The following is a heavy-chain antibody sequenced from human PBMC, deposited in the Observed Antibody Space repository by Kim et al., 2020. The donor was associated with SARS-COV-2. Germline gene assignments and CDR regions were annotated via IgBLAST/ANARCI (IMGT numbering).Heavy chain of an antibody. CDR3: ARGPTVTTRYYYGMDV. D-gene: IGHD4-17*01. Sequence: PFLKCRVTISVDTSKNQFSLKLSSVTAADTAVYYCARGPTVTTRYYYGMDVWGQGTTVTVSS. J-gene: IGHJ6*02. V-gene: IGHV4-34*01.